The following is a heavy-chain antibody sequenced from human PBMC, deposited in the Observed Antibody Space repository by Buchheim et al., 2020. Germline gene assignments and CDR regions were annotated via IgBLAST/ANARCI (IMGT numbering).Heavy chain of an antibody. CDR2: IYYSGST. Sequence: QVQLQESGPGLVKPSETLSLTCTVSGGSISSYYWSWIRQPPGKGLEWIGYIYYSGSTNYNPSPKSRVTISVDTSKNQFSLKLSSVTAADTAVYYCARSNSGLTGDWFDPWGQGTL. J-gene: IGHJ5*02. D-gene: IGHD3-9*01. V-gene: IGHV4-59*01. CDR1: GGSISSYY. CDR3: ARSNSGLTGDWFDP.